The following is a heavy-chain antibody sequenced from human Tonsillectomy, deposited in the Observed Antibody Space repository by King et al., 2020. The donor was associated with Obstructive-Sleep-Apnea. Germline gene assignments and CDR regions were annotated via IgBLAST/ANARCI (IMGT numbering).Heavy chain of an antibody. V-gene: IGHV3-74*01. CDR1: GFTFSSYW. Sequence: VQLVESGGGLVQPGGSLRLSCAASGFTFSSYWMHWVRQAPGKGLVWVSRINCDGRTTTSAGAVKGRFTISRDNAKNTLHLQMSSLRAEDTAVYFCARDRDCRSTSCFFGMDVWGQGTTVTVSS. CDR2: INCDGRTT. D-gene: IGHD2-2*01. J-gene: IGHJ6*02. CDR3: ARDRDCRSTSCFFGMDV.